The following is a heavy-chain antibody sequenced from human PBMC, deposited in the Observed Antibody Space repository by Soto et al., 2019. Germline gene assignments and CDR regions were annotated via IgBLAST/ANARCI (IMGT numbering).Heavy chain of an antibody. V-gene: IGHV1-2*04. CDR2: INPKSGGT. CDR3: ARGDSTDCSNGVCSFFYNHDMDV. Sequence: ASVKVPCKASGYIFTDYHIHWVRQAPGQGLEWLGRINPKSGGTSTAQKFQGWVTMTTDTSISTASMELTRLTSDDTAIYYCARGDSTDCSNGVCSFFYNHDMDVWGQGTKVTVSS. J-gene: IGHJ6*02. D-gene: IGHD2-8*01. CDR1: GYIFTDYH.